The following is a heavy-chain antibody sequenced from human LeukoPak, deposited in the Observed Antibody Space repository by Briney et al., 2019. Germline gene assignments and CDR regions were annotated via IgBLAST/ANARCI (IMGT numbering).Heavy chain of an antibody. CDR3: ARSPYYDFWSGYLAYYYYGMDV. D-gene: IGHD3-3*01. V-gene: IGHV3-7*01. J-gene: IGHJ6*02. Sequence: PGGSLRLSCAASGFMFSSNWMSWVRLAPGKGLEWVANIKEDGTETYYVDSVKGRFTISRDNAKNSLYLQMNSLRAEDTAVYYCARSPYYDFWSGYLAYYYYGMDVWGQGTTVTVSS. CDR1: GFMFSSNW. CDR2: IKEDGTET.